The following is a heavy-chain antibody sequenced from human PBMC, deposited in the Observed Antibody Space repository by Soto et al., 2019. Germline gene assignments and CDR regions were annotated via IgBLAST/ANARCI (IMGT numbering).Heavy chain of an antibody. V-gene: IGHV3-23*01. J-gene: IGHJ4*02. Sequence: GGSRRPSSVVPDSSFTNHAMAWVRLLPGKGLQWVAALSHDGRNIYYRDSVRVRFTISRDNSKTSLYLQMHSLKDEDTAVYFCAKQMGTWVDTAIDFWGQGTQVTVSS. CDR1: DSSFTNHA. D-gene: IGHD1-1*01. CDR2: LSHDGRNI. CDR3: AKQMGTWVDTAIDF.